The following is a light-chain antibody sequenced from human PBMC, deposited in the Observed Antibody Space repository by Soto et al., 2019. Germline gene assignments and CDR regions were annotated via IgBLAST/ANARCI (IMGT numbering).Light chain of an antibody. CDR2: LVS. CDR1: QSLANSNGYTY. V-gene: IGKV2-30*01. Sequence: DVVMTQSPLSLPVTLGQPASISCRSSQSLANSNGYTYVNWFQQRPGQSPRRLIYLVSNRDSGVLDRFSSSGSDTDIKLNISRVDAEDVGVYSGMHGTHGTSWTFGQGTKVEIK. CDR3: MHGTHGTSWT. J-gene: IGKJ1*01.